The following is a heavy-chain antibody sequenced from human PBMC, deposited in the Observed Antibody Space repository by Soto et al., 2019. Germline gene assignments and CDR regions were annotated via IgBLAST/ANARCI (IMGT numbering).Heavy chain of an antibody. CDR3: ARARRGAPYYYTMDL. D-gene: IGHD3-10*01. Sequence: GGSLRLSCIASGFTFSSYAMPWVRQAPGKGLEWVSDISGSGGITYYADSVKGRFTISRDNSKNTLNLQMNSLRADDTAVYYCARARRGAPYYYTMDLWGQGTTVTVSS. CDR1: GFTFSSYA. J-gene: IGHJ6*02. CDR2: ISGSGGIT. V-gene: IGHV3-23*01.